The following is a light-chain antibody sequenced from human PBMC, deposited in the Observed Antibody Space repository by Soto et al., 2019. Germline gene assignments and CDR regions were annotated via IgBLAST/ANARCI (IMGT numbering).Light chain of an antibody. J-gene: IGLJ1*01. CDR1: HNDIGTYDY. V-gene: IGLV2-14*03. CDR2: GVT. Sequence: QSALTQPTSVSGSPGQSITISCTGNHNDIGTYDYVSWYQQHPGRAHRLLIHGVTTRPSGISGRFSASKSGLTASLTISGLQPEDEADYSCSSFTSNRIYVFGPGTKVTVL. CDR3: SSFTSNRIYV.